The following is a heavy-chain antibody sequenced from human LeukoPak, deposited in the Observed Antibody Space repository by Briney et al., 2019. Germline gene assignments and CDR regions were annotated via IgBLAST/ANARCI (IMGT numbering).Heavy chain of an antibody. D-gene: IGHD6-13*01. J-gene: IGHJ4*02. CDR2: INHSGST. CDR3: ARLSPLRGSSWYEVRKEKTRSFDY. V-gene: IGHV4-34*01. CDR1: GGSFSGYY. Sequence: PSETLSLTCAVYGGSFSGYYWSWIRQPPGKGLEWIGEINHSGSTNYNPSLKSRVTISVDTSKNQFSLKLSSVTAADTAVYYCARLSPLRGSSWYEVRKEKTRSFDYWGQGTLVTVSS.